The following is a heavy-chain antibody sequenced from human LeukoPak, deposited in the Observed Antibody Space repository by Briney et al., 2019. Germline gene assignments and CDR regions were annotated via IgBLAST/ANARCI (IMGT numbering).Heavy chain of an antibody. J-gene: IGHJ4*02. CDR2: IYPGDSDT. V-gene: IGHV5-51*01. Sequence: GESLKISCKGSGYTFTSYWIAWVRQMPGKGLEWMGIIYPGDSDTRYSPSFQGQVTISADKSSSTAYLQWSSLKASDTAMYYCARRHDNSDYFVYWGQGTLVTVSS. D-gene: IGHD3-22*01. CDR3: ARRHDNSDYFVY. CDR1: GYTFTSYW.